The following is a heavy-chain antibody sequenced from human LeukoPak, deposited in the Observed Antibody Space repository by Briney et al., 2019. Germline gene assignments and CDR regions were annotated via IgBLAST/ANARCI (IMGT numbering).Heavy chain of an antibody. CDR1: GGSISSSSYY. V-gene: IGHV4-39*07. CDR3: ARGSQSRYSSSWLY. CDR2: IYYSGST. D-gene: IGHD6-13*01. Sequence: PSETLSLTCTVSGGSISSSSYYWGWIRQPPGKGLEWIGSIYYSGSTYYNPSLKSRVTISVDTSKNQFSLKLSSVTAADTAVYYCARGSQSRYSSSWLYWGQGTLVTVSS. J-gene: IGHJ4*02.